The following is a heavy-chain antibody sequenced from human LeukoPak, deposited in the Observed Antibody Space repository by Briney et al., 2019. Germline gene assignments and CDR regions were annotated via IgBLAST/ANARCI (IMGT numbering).Heavy chain of an antibody. CDR3: ARSPGPDLNYYDTSGSYYFDY. D-gene: IGHD3-22*01. V-gene: IGHV4-61*02. CDR1: GGSISSGSYY. CDR2: LYTSGST. Sequence: NPLQTLSLTCTVSGGSISSGSYYWSRIRQPAGKGLEWIGRLYTSGSTNYSPSLKSRVTISVDASKNQFSLRLTSVTAADTAVYYCARSPGPDLNYYDTSGSYYFDYWGQGTLVTVSS. J-gene: IGHJ4*02.